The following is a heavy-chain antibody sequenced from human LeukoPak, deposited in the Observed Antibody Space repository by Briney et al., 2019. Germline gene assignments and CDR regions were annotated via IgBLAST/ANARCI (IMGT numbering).Heavy chain of an antibody. D-gene: IGHD6-13*01. J-gene: IGHJ4*02. CDR2: ISRYSGNT. V-gene: IGHV1-18*01. CDR3: ARTSGGSAAGSRYYFDY. Sequence: ASVKESCQSSRYTLHNYGISWVRPAPGQGRDWMGWISRYSGNTDYTGRLQGRVTMTTGTSTTTAFMELRSLRSDDTAVYYCARTSGGSAAGSRYYFDYWGQGTLVTVSS. CDR1: RYTLHNYG.